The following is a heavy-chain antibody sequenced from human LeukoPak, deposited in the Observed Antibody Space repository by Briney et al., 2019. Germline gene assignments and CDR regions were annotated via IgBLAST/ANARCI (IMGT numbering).Heavy chain of an antibody. D-gene: IGHD2-2*01. V-gene: IGHV4-59*01. CDR1: GGSISSYY. CDR2: ISDSGST. Sequence: SETLSLTCTVSGGSISSYYWSWIRQPPGQGLEWIGYISDSGSTNYKPSLKSRVTISVDTSKNQFSLKLSSVTAADTAVYYCARVPAAMGEGDYYYYYMDVWGKGTTVTISS. J-gene: IGHJ6*03. CDR3: ARVPAAMGEGDYYYYYMDV.